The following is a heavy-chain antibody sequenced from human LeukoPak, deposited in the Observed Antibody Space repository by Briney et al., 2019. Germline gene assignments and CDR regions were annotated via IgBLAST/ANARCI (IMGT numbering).Heavy chain of an antibody. CDR2: INHSGST. D-gene: IGHD6-19*01. V-gene: IGHV4-34*01. Sequence: SETLSLTCAVYGGSFSGYYWSWIRQPPGKGLEWIGEINHSGSTNYNPSLKSRVTISVDTSKNQFSLKLSSVTAADTAVYYCARGLRYSSGWYGYWGQGTLVSVSS. CDR3: ARGLRYSSGWYGY. J-gene: IGHJ4*02. CDR1: GGSFSGYY.